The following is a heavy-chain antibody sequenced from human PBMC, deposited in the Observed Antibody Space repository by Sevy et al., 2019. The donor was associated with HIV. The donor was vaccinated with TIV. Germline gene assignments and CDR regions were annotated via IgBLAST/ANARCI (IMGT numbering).Heavy chain of an antibody. CDR2: INSDGSST. Sequence: GGSLRLSCAASGFTFSSYWMHWVRQAPGKGLVWVSRINSDGSSTSYADSVKGRFTISRDNAKNTLYLQMNSLRAEDTAAYYCASLLGAAPFVDYWGQGTLVTVSS. J-gene: IGHJ4*02. V-gene: IGHV3-74*01. CDR1: GFTFSSYW. D-gene: IGHD1-26*01. CDR3: ASLLGAAPFVDY.